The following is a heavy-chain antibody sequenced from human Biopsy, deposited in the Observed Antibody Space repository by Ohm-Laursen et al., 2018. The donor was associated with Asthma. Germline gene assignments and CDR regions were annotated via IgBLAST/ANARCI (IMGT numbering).Heavy chain of an antibody. CDR3: ARAQKSPGDRWFDP. Sequence: ASVTVACKTSGYTLIGYHIHWVRQAPGQGLEWMGRINPNSGGTNYAQKFQGRVTMTSDTSISTAYMELSRLRSDDTALYYCARAQKSPGDRWFDPWGQGTLVTVSS. D-gene: IGHD7-27*01. V-gene: IGHV1-2*06. CDR1: GYTLIGYH. CDR2: INPNSGGT. J-gene: IGHJ5*02.